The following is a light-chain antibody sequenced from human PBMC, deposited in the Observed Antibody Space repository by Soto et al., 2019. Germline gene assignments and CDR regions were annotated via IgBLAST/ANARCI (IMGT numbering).Light chain of an antibody. Sequence: EIVMTQSPATLSVSPGERATLSCRASQSVSSNLAWYQQKPGQAPRLLIYGASTRTTGIPARFSGSGSGTEFTLSISSLQSEDFAVYYCQQYENRPPPFGQGTKLESK. CDR1: QSVSSN. V-gene: IGKV3-15*01. J-gene: IGKJ1*01. CDR3: QQYENRPPP. CDR2: GAS.